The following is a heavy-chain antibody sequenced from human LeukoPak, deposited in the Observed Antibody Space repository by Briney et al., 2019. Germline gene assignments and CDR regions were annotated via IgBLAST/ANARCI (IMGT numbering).Heavy chain of an antibody. CDR1: GYTFTGHY. D-gene: IGHD6-19*01. J-gene: IGHJ3*02. CDR3: ARYSSARNAFDI. Sequence: GASVKVSCKASGYTFTGHYMHWVRQAPGQGLEWMGRINPNSGGTNYAQKFQGRVTMTRDTSISTAYMELSRLRSDDTAVYYCARYSSARNAFDIWGQGTMVTVSS. V-gene: IGHV1-2*06. CDR2: INPNSGGT.